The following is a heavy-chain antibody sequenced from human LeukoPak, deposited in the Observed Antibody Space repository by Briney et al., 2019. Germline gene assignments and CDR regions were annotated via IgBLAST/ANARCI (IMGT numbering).Heavy chain of an antibody. Sequence: SESLSLTCTVSGGSISSYYWSWIRQPAGKGLEWIGRIYTSGSTNYNPSLKSRVTISVDKSKNQFSLKLSSVTAADTAVYYCAREGITGTVGWFDPWGQGTLVTVS. CDR2: IYTSGST. CDR1: GGSISSYY. D-gene: IGHD1-20*01. J-gene: IGHJ5*02. V-gene: IGHV4-4*07. CDR3: AREGITGTVGWFDP.